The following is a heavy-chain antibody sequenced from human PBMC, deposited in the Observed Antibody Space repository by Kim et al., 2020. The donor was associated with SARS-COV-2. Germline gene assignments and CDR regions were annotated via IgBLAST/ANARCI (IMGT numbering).Heavy chain of an antibody. CDR1: GGSITNYY. Sequence: SETLSLTCTVSGGSITNYYYNWIRQPPGKELEWMGYIFYSGTTNYNPSLKSRFTISLDTSKNQFSLKLTSVTAADTAVYFCARGGTNQLAQVWGQGTLVT. V-gene: IGHV4-59*13. CDR2: IFYSGTT. CDR3: ARGGTNQLAQV. J-gene: IGHJ1*01. D-gene: IGHD2-2*01.